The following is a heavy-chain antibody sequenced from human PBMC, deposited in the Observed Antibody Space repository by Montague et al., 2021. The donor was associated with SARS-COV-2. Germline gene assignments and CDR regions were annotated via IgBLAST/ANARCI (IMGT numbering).Heavy chain of an antibody. V-gene: IGHV4-39*02. CDR2: IYDSGST. CDR3: ARRGRKLLPVATTIGGFDI. J-gene: IGHJ3*02. D-gene: IGHD5-12*01. CDR1: GGSISSNNYY. Sequence: SETLSLTCTVSGGSISSNNYYWDWIRQPLGKGLEWIGSIYDSGSTYYNPSLKRRVTISVDTSKNHFSLKLYSVTAADTAVYYCARRGRKLLPVATTIGGFDIWGQGTMVTVSS.